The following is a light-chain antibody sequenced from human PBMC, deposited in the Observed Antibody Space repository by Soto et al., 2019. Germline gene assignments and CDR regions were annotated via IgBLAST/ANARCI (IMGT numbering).Light chain of an antibody. CDR3: SSYAGNNNYVI. Sequence: QPVLTQPPSASGSPGQSVTISCTGTSSDVGGYNYVSWYQQHPGKDPKLMIYEVSIRPSGVPDRFSGSKSGNTASLTVSGLQADDEADYYCSSYAGNNNYVIFGGGTKLTVL. CDR2: EVS. CDR1: SSDVGGYNY. V-gene: IGLV2-8*01. J-gene: IGLJ2*01.